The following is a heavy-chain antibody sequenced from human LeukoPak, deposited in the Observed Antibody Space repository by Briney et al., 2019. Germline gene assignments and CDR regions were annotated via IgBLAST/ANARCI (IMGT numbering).Heavy chain of an antibody. V-gene: IGHV4-38-2*01. D-gene: IGHD6-13*01. J-gene: IGHJ6*03. CDR1: GYSISSGYY. Sequence: SETLSLTCAVSGYSISSGYYWIWIRQPPGKGLEWIGSLYHSDSIYYNPSLESRVAMSVDTSKNQFSLKLSFVTAADTAVYYCARQHDSYHYYYVDVWGKGTTVTVSS. CDR2: LYHSDSI. CDR3: ARQHDSYHYYYVDV.